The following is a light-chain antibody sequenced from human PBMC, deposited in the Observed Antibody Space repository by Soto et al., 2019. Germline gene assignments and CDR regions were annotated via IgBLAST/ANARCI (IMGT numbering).Light chain of an antibody. CDR2: GAS. J-gene: IGKJ3*01. V-gene: IGKV3-20*01. CDR3: HQYGTAPLT. CDR1: QTVTSEY. Sequence: EIVLTQSPGTLSLSPGERATLSCRASQTVTSEYLAWYQQKPGQAPRLLIYGASSRATGIPDRFSGSGSGTEFTLTISRLEPEDFSVYYCHQYGTAPLTFGPGTKVDIK.